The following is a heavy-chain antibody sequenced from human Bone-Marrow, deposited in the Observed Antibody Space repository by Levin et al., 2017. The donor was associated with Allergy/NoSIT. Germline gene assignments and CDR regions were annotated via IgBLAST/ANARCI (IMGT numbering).Heavy chain of an antibody. CDR2: IHYSGTN. CDR1: GGSISGYY. CDR3: ACSGGNWGWFDP. V-gene: IGHV4-59*01. Sequence: PSETLSLTCTVSGGSISGYYWSWIRQAPGKGLEWIGYIHYSGTNNYIPALKSRATISVDTSKNQFSLRLSSVTAADTAVYYCACSGGNWGWFDPWGQGILVTVSS. J-gene: IGHJ5*02. D-gene: IGHD7-27*01.